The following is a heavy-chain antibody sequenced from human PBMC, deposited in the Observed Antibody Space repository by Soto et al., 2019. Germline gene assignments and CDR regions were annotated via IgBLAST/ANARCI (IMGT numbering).Heavy chain of an antibody. V-gene: IGHV4-34*01. Sequence: SETLSLTCAVYGGSFSGYYWSWIRQPPGKGLEWIGEINHSGSTNYNPSLKSRVTISVDTSKNQFSLKLSSVTAADTAVYYCGRAAWSAANSPWFAPWGQGTLVTVSS. CDR1: GGSFSGYY. D-gene: IGHD2-2*01. CDR2: INHSGST. J-gene: IGHJ5*02. CDR3: GRAAWSAANSPWFAP.